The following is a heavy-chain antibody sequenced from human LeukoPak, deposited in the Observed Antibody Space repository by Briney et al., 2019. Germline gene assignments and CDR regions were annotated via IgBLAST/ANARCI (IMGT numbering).Heavy chain of an antibody. J-gene: IGHJ3*02. V-gene: IGHV1-69*05. D-gene: IGHD2-15*01. CDR1: GGTFSSYA. Sequence: VASVKVSCKASGGTFSSYAISWVRQAPGQGLEWMGRIIPIFGTANYAQKFQGRVTITTDESTSTAYMELSSLRSEDTAVYYCAREGYCSGGSCYRVAFDIWGQGTMVTVSS. CDR3: AREGYCSGGSCYRVAFDI. CDR2: IIPIFGTA.